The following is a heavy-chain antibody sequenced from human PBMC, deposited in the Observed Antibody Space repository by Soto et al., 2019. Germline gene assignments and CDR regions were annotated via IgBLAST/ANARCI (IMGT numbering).Heavy chain of an antibody. D-gene: IGHD2-2*01. V-gene: IGHV3-21*01. Sequence: EVQLVESGGGLVKPGVSLRLSCAASGFSFSNYGMNWVRQAPGKGLEWVSSISSSSSYISYADSVKGRFTISRDNAKNAVYLQMNGLRAEDTAVYYCARSDCTSTSCYVVWFDPWGQGTLVTVSS. CDR1: GFSFSNYG. CDR3: ARSDCTSTSCYVVWFDP. CDR2: ISSSSSYI. J-gene: IGHJ5*02.